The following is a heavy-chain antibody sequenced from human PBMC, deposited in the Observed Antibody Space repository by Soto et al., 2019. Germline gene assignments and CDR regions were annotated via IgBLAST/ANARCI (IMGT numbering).Heavy chain of an antibody. CDR3: AKDLAVAGDDY. CDR2: ISYDGSNK. V-gene: IGHV3-30*18. Sequence: QVQLVESGGGVVQPGRSLRLSCAASGFTFSSYGMHWVRQAPGKGLEWVAVISYDGSNKYYADSVKGRFIISRDNSKNTLYLQMNSLRAEDTAVYYCAKDLAVAGDDYWGQGTLVTVSS. J-gene: IGHJ4*02. CDR1: GFTFSSYG. D-gene: IGHD6-19*01.